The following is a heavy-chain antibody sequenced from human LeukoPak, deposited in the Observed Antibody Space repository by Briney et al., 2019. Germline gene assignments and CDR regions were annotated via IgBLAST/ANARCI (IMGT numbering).Heavy chain of an antibody. CDR2: MNPSSGNT. V-gene: IGHV1-8*01. D-gene: IGHD3-3*02. CDR3: ATDSMNWFDP. Sequence: ASVKVSCKASGYAFTCYDINWVRQATGQGLEWMGWMNPSSGNTGYAQKFQGRVTMTRNTSISTAYMELSSLRSEDTAVYYCATDSMNWFDPWGQGTLVTVSS. CDR1: GYAFTCYD. J-gene: IGHJ5*02.